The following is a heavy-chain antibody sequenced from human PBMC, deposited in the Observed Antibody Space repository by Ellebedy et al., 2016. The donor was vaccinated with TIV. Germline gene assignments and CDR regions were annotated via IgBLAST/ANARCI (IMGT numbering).Heavy chain of an antibody. J-gene: IGHJ4*02. Sequence: SETLSLTCTVSGGSISSSSYYWGWIRQPPGKGLEWIGSIYYSGSTYYNPSLKSRVTISVDTSKNQFSLKLSSVTAADTAVYYCARGPKVGQWLEVWGQGTLVTVSS. CDR1: GGSISSSSYY. CDR2: IYYSGST. D-gene: IGHD6-19*01. CDR3: ARGPKVGQWLEV. V-gene: IGHV4-39*07.